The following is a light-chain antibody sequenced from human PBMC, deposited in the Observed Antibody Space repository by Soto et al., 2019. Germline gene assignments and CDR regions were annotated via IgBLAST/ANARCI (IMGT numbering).Light chain of an antibody. J-gene: IGKJ2*01. V-gene: IGKV1-5*03. CDR3: QQYNSPAT. Sequence: DIQMTQSLSTLSASVGDRVTITCRASQSISSWLAWYQQKPGKAPKLLIYKASSLESGVPSRFSGSGSGTEFTLTISSLQPDDFATYYCQQYNSPATFGQGTKLEIK. CDR1: QSISSW. CDR2: KAS.